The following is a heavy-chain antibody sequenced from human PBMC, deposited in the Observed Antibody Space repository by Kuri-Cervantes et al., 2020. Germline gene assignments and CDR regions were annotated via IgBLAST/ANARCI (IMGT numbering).Heavy chain of an antibody. CDR2: IIPIFGTA. J-gene: IGHJ4*02. CDR1: GYTFTRYD. Sequence: SVKVSCKASGYTFTRYDINWVRQAPGQGLEWMGGIIPIFGTANYAQKFQERVTITRDMSTSTAYMELSSLRSEDTAVYYCAAAVLRYFDWPFDYWGQGTLVTVSS. V-gene: IGHV1-69*05. D-gene: IGHD3-9*01. CDR3: AAAVLRYFDWPFDY.